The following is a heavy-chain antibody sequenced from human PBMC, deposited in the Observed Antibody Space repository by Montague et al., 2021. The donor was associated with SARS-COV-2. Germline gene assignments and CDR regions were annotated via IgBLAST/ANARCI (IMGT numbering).Heavy chain of an antibody. CDR1: GGPISGSSYY. CDR2: VDYSRNT. Sequence: SETLSLTCTVTGGPISGSSYYWGWIRQSPGKGLEWIASVDYSRNTYYSPSLKSRLTLSVDTSKNQFSLKLNSVTAADTALYYCARSEYSDGWGDWGQGTLVTVSS. J-gene: IGHJ4*02. D-gene: IGHD5-12*01. CDR3: ARSEYSDGWGD. V-gene: IGHV4-39*01.